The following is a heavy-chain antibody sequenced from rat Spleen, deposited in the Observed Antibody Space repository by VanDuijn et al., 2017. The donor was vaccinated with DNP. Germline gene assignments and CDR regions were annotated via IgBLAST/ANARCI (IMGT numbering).Heavy chain of an antibody. Sequence: EVQLVESGGGLVQPGRSLKLSCAASEFTFSDYDMAWVRQAPTKGLEWVASISTSGGSTYYRDSVKGRFTVSRDNAKSTLYLQMDSLRSEDTATYYCARHNIGTTSLDYWGQGVMVTVSS. CDR1: EFTFSDYD. D-gene: IGHD1-5*01. CDR2: ISTSGGST. V-gene: IGHV5S23*01. J-gene: IGHJ2*01. CDR3: ARHNIGTTSLDY.